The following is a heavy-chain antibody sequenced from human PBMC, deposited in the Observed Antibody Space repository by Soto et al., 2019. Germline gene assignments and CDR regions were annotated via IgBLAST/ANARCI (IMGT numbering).Heavy chain of an antibody. CDR1: GFTFSNYG. V-gene: IGHV3-33*01. CDR3: ARDRYSSGWYDLDY. J-gene: IGHJ4*02. Sequence: QVQLVESGGGVVQPGRSLRLSCAASGFTFSNYGMHWVHQAPGKGLEWVAIIWYDGSNKYYADSVKGRFTISRDNSENTLYLQMNSLRAEDTAVYYCARDRYSSGWYDLDYWGQGTLVTVSS. D-gene: IGHD6-19*01. CDR2: IWYDGSNK.